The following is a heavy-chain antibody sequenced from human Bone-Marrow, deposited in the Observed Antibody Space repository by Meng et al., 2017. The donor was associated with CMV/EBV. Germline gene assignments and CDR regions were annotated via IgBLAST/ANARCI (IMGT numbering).Heavy chain of an antibody. J-gene: IGHJ5*02. CDR1: GYTFTSYY. D-gene: IGHD6-6*01. CDR3: ARGGRAARRGNWFDP. V-gene: IGHV1-8*02. CDR2: MNPNSGNT. Sequence: ASVKVSCKASGYTFTSYYMHWVRQATGQGLEWMGWMNPNSGNTGYAQKFQGRVTMTRNTSISTAYMELSSLRSEDTAVYYCARGGRAARRGNWFDPWGQGTLVTVSS.